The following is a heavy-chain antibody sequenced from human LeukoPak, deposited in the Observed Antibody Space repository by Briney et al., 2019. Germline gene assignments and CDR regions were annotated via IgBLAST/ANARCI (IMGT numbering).Heavy chain of an antibody. V-gene: IGHV1-69*06. Sequence: SVKVSCKASGGTFSSYAISWVRQAPGQGLEWMGGIIPIFGTANYAQKFQGRVTITADKSTSTVYMELSSLRSEDTAVYYCARDFTSASQDIYYYYYMDVWGKGTTVTVSS. CDR1: GGTFSSYA. CDR2: IIPIFGTA. D-gene: IGHD2-15*01. CDR3: ARDFTSASQDIYYYYYMDV. J-gene: IGHJ6*03.